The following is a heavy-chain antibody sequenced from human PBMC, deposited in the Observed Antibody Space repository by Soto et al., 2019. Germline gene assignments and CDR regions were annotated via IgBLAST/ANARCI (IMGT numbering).Heavy chain of an antibody. CDR2: INPNSGGT. D-gene: IGHD6-13*01. CDR1: VYTFTGYY. J-gene: IGHJ6*02. V-gene: IGHV1-2*04. CDR3: ARDQSSSLRPPYYYYGMDV. Sequence: ASVKVSCKASVYTFTGYYMHWVRQAPGQGLEWMGWINPNSGGTNYAQKFQGWVTMTRDTSISTAYMELSRLRSDDTAVYYCARDQSSSLRPPYYYYGMDVWGQGTTVTVSS.